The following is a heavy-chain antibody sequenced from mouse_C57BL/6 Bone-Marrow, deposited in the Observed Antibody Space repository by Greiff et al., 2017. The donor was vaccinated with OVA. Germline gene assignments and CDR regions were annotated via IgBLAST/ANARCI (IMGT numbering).Heavy chain of an antibody. D-gene: IGHD1-1*01. CDR3: ARKGYGSSYRDYFDY. CDR2: IDPSDSYT. Sequence: QVQLQQPGAELVMPGASVKLSCKASGYTFTSYWMHWVKQRPGQGLEWIGEIDPSDSYTNYNQKFKGKSTLTVDKSSSTAYMQLSSLTSEDSAVYYCARKGYGSSYRDYFDYWGQGTTLTVSS. J-gene: IGHJ2*01. CDR1: GYTFTSYW. V-gene: IGHV1-69*01.